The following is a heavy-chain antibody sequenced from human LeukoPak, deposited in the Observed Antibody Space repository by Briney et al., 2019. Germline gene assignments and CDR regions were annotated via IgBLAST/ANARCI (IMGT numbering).Heavy chain of an antibody. D-gene: IGHD3-22*01. CDR3: ARGDWRPVDTMIVVPGGFDP. CDR1: GFTFSSYA. CDR2: ISYDGSNK. J-gene: IGHJ5*02. V-gene: IGHV3-30-3*01. Sequence: GRSLRLSCAASGFTFSSYATHWVRQAPGKGLEWVAVISYDGSNKYYADSVKGRFTISRDNSKNTLYLQMNSPRAEDTAVYYCARGDWRPVDTMIVVPGGFDPWGQGTLVTVSS.